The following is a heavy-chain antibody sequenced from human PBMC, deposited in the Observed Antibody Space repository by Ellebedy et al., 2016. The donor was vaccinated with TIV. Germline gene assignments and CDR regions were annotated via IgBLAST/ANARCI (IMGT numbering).Heavy chain of an antibody. Sequence: GGSLRLSXAASGFTFSSYAMHWVRQAPGKGLEWVAVISYDGSNKYYADSVKGRFTISRDNSKNTLYLQMNSLRAEDTAVYYCARGPGYSSGWYAYYYGMDVWGQGTTVTVSS. CDR2: ISYDGSNK. D-gene: IGHD6-19*01. V-gene: IGHV3-30*04. CDR3: ARGPGYSSGWYAYYYGMDV. J-gene: IGHJ6*02. CDR1: GFTFSSYA.